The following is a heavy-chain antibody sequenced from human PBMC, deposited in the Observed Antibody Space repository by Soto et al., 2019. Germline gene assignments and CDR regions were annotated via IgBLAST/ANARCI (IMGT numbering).Heavy chain of an antibody. Sequence: QVQLQASGPGLVKPSQTLSLTCTVSGGSISSGGYYWSWIRQHPGKGLAWIGYIYYSGSTYYNPSLQSRVTIAVDTSKNEFSLKLSAVTAADTAVYYCARESGLDGSGGNWFDPWGQGTLVTVSS. V-gene: IGHV4-31*03. CDR1: GGSISSGGYY. J-gene: IGHJ5*02. CDR3: ARESGLDGSGGNWFDP. CDR2: IYYSGST. D-gene: IGHD3-10*01.